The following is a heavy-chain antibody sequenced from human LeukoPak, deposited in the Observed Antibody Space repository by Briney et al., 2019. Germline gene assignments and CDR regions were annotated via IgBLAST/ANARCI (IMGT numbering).Heavy chain of an antibody. CDR2: VHSNGDT. CDR3: VICIRRPTADVLDM. D-gene: IGHD2-8*01. Sequence: SETLSLTCAVSGGSTSGYYWSWTRQSPGRGLEWFGDVHSNGDTNYNPSFKSRVTISLDTSKNQFSLRLASVTAADTAVYYCVICIRRPTADVLDMWGQGTMLTVP. CDR1: GGSTSGYY. V-gene: IGHV4-59*01. J-gene: IGHJ3*02.